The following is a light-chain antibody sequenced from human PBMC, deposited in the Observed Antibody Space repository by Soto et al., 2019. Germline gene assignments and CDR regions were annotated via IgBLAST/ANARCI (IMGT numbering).Light chain of an antibody. CDR3: HQYNGWPRT. CDR1: QNISRS. J-gene: IGKJ1*01. V-gene: IGKV3-15*01. Sequence: EIVMTQSPVTLSVSPGERATLSCGASQNISRSLAWYQQKHGQGPSLLIYGTSTRAGGVPARFSGGGYGTEFNLTITSLQSEDFAVYYCHQYNGWPRTFGQGTKVDIK. CDR2: GTS.